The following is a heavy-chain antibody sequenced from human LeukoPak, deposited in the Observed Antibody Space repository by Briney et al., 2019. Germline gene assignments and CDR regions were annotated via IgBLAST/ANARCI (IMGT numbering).Heavy chain of an antibody. CDR2: IYYSGST. D-gene: IGHD3-22*01. V-gene: IGHV4-38-2*02. CDR3: ARDGRYYDSSGYIRGFDY. J-gene: IGHJ4*02. CDR1: GYYINIGHH. Sequence: PSETLSLTCSVSGYYINIGHHWGWIRQPPGKGLEWIGEIYYSGSTNYNPSLKSRVTISVDKSKNQFSLKLSSVTAADTAVYYCARDGRYYDSSGYIRGFDYWGQGTLVTVSS.